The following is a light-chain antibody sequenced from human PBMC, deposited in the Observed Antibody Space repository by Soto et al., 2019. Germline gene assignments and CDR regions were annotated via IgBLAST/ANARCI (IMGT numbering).Light chain of an antibody. J-gene: IGKJ1*01. CDR2: KAS. CDR1: QTISSW. Sequence: DIQMTQSPSTLSASVGDRVTITCRASQTISSWLAWYQQKPGRAPKLLIYKASSLESGVPARFSGSGSGTEFTLTISSLQPDDFATYYCQQYNGLPWTFGQGTKVDIK. V-gene: IGKV1-5*03. CDR3: QQYNGLPWT.